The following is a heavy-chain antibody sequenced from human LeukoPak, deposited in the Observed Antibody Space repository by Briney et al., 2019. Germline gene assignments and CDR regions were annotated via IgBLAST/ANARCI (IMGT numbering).Heavy chain of an antibody. CDR1: GYTFTSYG. CDR2: ISAYNGNT. CDR3: ARDLRIAVAGPLDY. D-gene: IGHD6-19*01. Sequence: ASVKVSCKASGYTFTSYGISWVRQAPGQGLEWMGWISAYNGNTNYAQKLQGRVTMTTDTSTSTAYMELRSLRSDDTAVYYCARDLRIAVAGPLDYWGQGTLVTVSS. J-gene: IGHJ4*02. V-gene: IGHV1-18*01.